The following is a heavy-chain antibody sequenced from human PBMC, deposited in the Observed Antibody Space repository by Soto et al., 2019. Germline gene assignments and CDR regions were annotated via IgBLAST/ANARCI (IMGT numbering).Heavy chain of an antibody. D-gene: IGHD1-7*01. CDR3: AREAWGATGTTGT. CDR2: MNPNSGNT. J-gene: IGHJ5*02. CDR1: GYTFTSYY. Sequence: GASVKVSCKASGYTFTSYYINWVREATGQGLEWMGWMNPNSGNTGYAQKFQGRVTMTRNTSISTAYMELSSLRSEDTAVYYCAREAWGATGTTGTWGQGTLVTVS. V-gene: IGHV1-8*01.